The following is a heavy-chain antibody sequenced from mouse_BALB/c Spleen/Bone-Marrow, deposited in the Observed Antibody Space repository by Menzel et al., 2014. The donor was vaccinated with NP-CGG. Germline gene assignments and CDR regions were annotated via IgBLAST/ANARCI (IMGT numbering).Heavy chain of an antibody. D-gene: IGHD4-1*01. V-gene: IGHV2-6-5*01. CDR3: AKLGGYFDY. Sequence: QVHLQQPGPGLVSPSQSLSITCTVSGFSLTDYGLSWIRQPPGKGLEWLGVIWGGGITYYNSALKSSLTISKDNSKSQVFLKMNSLQTDDTAMYYCAKLGGYFDYWGQGTTLTVSS. J-gene: IGHJ2*01. CDR2: IWGGGIT. CDR1: GFSLTDYG.